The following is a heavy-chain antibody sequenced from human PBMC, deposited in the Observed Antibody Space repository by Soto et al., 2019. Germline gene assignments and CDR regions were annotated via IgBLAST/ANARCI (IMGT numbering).Heavy chain of an antibody. Sequence: GGSLRLSCAASGFTFSSYAMSWVRQAPGKGLEWVSAISGSGGSTYYADSVKGRFTISRDNSNNTLYLQMTSLRAEDTALYCGAETRDMATPYFDYWGQGTLVTVSS. CDR3: AETRDMATPYFDY. V-gene: IGHV3-23*01. CDR1: GFTFSSYA. J-gene: IGHJ4*02. CDR2: ISGSGGST. D-gene: IGHD5-12*01.